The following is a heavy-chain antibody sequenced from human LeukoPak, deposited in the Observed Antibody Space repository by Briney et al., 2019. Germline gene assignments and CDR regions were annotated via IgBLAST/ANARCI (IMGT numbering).Heavy chain of an antibody. CDR3: ARDQWWQLIAVAMTSYFDC. CDR1: GFTFDTYW. V-gene: IGHV3-7*01. D-gene: IGHD6-19*01. CDR2: IKKDGSEK. Sequence: GGSLRPSCAASGFTFDTYWMSWVRQAPGKGLEWVANIKKDGSEKYYVDSVKGRFTISRDNAKNSLYLQMNSLRAEDTAVYYCARDQWWQLIAVAMTSYFDCWGQGTLVTVSS. J-gene: IGHJ4*02.